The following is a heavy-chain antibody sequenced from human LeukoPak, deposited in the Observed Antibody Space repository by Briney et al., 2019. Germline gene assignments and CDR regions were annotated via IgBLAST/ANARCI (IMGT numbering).Heavy chain of an antibody. CDR2: IYPGDSDT. V-gene: IGHV5-51*01. CDR3: ARHRVEMATRPHNWFDP. CDR1: GYSFTSYW. D-gene: IGHD5-24*01. Sequence: GESLKISCKGSGYSFTSYWIGWVRQMPGKGLEWMGIIYPGDSDTRYSPSFQGQVTISADKPISTAYLQWSSLKASDTAMYYCARHRVEMATRPHNWFDPWGQGTLVTVSS. J-gene: IGHJ5*02.